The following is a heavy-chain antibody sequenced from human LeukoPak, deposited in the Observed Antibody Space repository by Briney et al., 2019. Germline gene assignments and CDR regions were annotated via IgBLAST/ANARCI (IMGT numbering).Heavy chain of an antibody. D-gene: IGHD3-22*01. V-gene: IGHV3-48*01. CDR3: ARGAYYYED. CDR2: ISSSSSTI. Sequence: GGSLRLSCAASGFTVANDRMSWVRQAPGKGLEWVSYISSSSSTIYYADSVKGRFTISRDNAKNSLYLQMNSLRAEDTAVYYCARGAYYYEDWGQGTLVTVSS. CDR1: GFTVANDR. J-gene: IGHJ4*02.